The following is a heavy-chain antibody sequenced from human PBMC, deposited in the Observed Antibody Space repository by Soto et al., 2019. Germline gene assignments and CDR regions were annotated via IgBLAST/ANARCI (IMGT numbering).Heavy chain of an antibody. V-gene: IGHV1-3*01. Sequence: GASVKVSCKASGYTFTSYAMHWVRQAPGQRLEWMGWINAGNGNTKYSRKFQGRVTITRDTSASTAYMELSSLRSEDTAVYYCAREHVNYYDSSGYFSSWGQGTLVTVSS. J-gene: IGHJ5*02. CDR2: INAGNGNT. D-gene: IGHD3-22*01. CDR1: GYTFTSYA. CDR3: AREHVNYYDSSGYFSS.